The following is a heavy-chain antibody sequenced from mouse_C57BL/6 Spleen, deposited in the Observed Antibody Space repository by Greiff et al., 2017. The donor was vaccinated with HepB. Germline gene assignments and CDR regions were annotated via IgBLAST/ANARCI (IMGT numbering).Heavy chain of an antibody. CDR1: GYAFSSSW. CDR3: AREGPPRSVYAMDY. D-gene: IGHD3-2*02. V-gene: IGHV1-82*01. Sequence: VKLVESGPELVKPGASVKISCKASGYAFSSSWMNWVKQRPGKGLEWIGRIYPGDGDTNYNGKFKGKATLTADKSSSTAYMQLSSLTSEDSAVYLCAREGPPRSVYAMDYWGQGTSVTVAS. CDR2: IYPGDGDT. J-gene: IGHJ4*01.